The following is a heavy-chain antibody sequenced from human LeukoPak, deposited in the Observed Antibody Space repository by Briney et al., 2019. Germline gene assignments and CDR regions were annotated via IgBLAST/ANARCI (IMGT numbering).Heavy chain of an antibody. CDR3: ARGSTGDKSNN. D-gene: IGHD7-27*01. CDR1: GGSITSGGYY. J-gene: IGHJ4*02. V-gene: IGHV4-31*03. CDR2: IYYSGTT. Sequence: SQTLSLTCTVSGGSITSGGYYWSWIRQLPGKGLEWIGYIYYSGTTSYNPSLKSRLTISLDTSENQFSLKLSSVTAADTAVYYCARGSTGDKSNNWGQGTLVTVSS.